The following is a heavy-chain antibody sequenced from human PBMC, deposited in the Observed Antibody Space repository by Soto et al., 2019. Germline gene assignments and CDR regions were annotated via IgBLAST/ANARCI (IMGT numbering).Heavy chain of an antibody. CDR1: GYSFTSYW. D-gene: IGHD3-10*01. V-gene: IGHV5-51*01. CDR3: ARSTPLWFGDSGGQSEWYGMDV. J-gene: IGHJ6*02. Sequence: PGESLKISCKGSGYSFTSYWIGWVRQMPGKGLEWMGIIYPGDSDTRYSPSFQGQVTISADKSISTAYLQWSSLKASDTAMYYCARSTPLWFGDSGGQSEWYGMDVWGQGTTVTVSS. CDR2: IYPGDSDT.